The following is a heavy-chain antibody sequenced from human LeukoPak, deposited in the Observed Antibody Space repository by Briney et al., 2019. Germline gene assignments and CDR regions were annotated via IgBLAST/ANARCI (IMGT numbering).Heavy chain of an antibody. J-gene: IGHJ4*02. V-gene: IGHV3-23*01. CDR1: GFTFSIYA. CDR3: AKKGYYDGSGYYMYYFDH. CDR2: ISGSGGTA. Sequence: GGSLRLSCAASGFTFSIYAMSWVRQAPGKGLEWVSAISGSGGTAYYADSVKGRFTISRDNSKSTLYLQMNSLRAEDTAVYYCAKKGYYDGSGYYMYYFDHWGQGTLVTVSS. D-gene: IGHD3-22*01.